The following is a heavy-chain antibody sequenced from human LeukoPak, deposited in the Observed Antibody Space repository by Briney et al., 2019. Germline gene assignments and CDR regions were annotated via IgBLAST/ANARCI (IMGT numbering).Heavy chain of an antibody. V-gene: IGHV1-2*02. CDR2: INPNSGGP. CDR1: GYTFTAYY. Sequence: ASVTVSFMASGYTFTAYYIHGVRQAPGQGLEWMGWINPNSGGPNYAQKFQGRVAMTRDTSINTAYMELSRLRSDDTAVYYCARDPSTYEEQLAFDYWGQGTLVTGSS. J-gene: IGHJ4*02. D-gene: IGHD3-3*01. CDR3: ARDPSTYEEQLAFDY.